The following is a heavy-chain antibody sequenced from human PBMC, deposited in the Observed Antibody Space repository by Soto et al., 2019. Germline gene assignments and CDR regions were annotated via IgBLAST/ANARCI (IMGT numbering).Heavy chain of an antibody. D-gene: IGHD2-2*01. J-gene: IGHJ4*02. Sequence: QPQLQESGSGLVKPSQTLSLTCAVSGDSISSGGFSWSWIRQPPGKGLEWIGYIYHSGTSFYTPSLKSLITMSVDESKNQFSLKVTSVTAADAAVYYCARGRLVPAVNFDYWGLGTLVTVSS. CDR1: GDSISSGGFS. CDR2: IYHSGTS. CDR3: ARGRLVPAVNFDY. V-gene: IGHV4-30-2*01.